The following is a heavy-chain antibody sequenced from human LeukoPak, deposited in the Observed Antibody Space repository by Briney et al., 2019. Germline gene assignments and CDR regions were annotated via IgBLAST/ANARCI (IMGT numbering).Heavy chain of an antibody. CDR1: GFTFDDYA. J-gene: IGHJ4*02. D-gene: IGHD5-18*01. CDR3: AKEESKYTYGNAFDY. Sequence: PGRSLRLSCAASGFTFDDYAMHWVRQAPGKALEWVSGISWESGSIGYADSVKGRFTISRDNAKNSLSLQMNSLRAEDSAFYYCAKEESKYTYGNAFDYWGQGTLVTVSS. V-gene: IGHV3-9*01. CDR2: ISWESGSI.